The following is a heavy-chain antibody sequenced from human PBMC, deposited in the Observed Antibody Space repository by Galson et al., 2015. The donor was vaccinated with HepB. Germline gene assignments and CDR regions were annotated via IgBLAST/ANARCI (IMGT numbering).Heavy chain of an antibody. CDR1: GFTFSSYG. V-gene: IGHV3-30*18. CDR2: ISYDGSNK. D-gene: IGHD3-22*01. J-gene: IGHJ4*02. CDR3: AKEGYDSSGYYF. Sequence: SLRLSCAASGFTFSSYGMHWVRQAPGKGLEWVAVISYDGSNKYYADSVKGRFTISRDNSKNTLYLQMNSLRAEDTAVYYCAKEGYDSSGYYFGGQGTLVTVSS.